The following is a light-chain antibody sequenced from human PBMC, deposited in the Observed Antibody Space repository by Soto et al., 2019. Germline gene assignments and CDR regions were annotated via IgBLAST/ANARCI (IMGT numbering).Light chain of an antibody. J-gene: IGKJ1*01. CDR1: MSIHTS. V-gene: IGKV3D-15*01. CDR3: QQYNNWLS. Sequence: TQSPATLSVSPGESPPLSCRASMSIHTSLAWYKQKSGNPPRLVIDDSTLRANGVPDRFSGSGSGTEFTLTISSLQSEDFAVYYCQQYNNWLSFGQGTKV. CDR2: DST.